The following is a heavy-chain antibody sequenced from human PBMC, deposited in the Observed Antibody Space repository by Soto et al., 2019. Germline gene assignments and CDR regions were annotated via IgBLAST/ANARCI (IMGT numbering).Heavy chain of an antibody. J-gene: IGHJ4*02. D-gene: IGHD3-10*01. CDR1: GFTFDDYA. V-gene: IGHV3-9*01. CDR2: ISWNSGSI. CDR3: AKGQGFGELLGYYFDY. Sequence: GGSLRLSCAASGFTFDDYAMHWVRQAPGKGLEWVSGISWNSGSIGYADSVKGRFTISRDNAKNSLYLQMNSLRAEDTALYYCAKGQGFGELLGYYFDYWGQGTLVTVSS.